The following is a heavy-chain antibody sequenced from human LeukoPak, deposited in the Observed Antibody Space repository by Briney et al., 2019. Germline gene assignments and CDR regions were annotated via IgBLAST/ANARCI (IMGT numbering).Heavy chain of an antibody. V-gene: IGHV4-30-2*01. J-gene: IGHJ5*02. D-gene: IGHD2-15*01. Sequence: ASETLSLTCTVSGGSISSGGYYWSWIRQPPGKGLEWIGYIYHSGSTYYNPSLKSRVTISVDRSKNQSSLKLSSVTAADTAVYFRAREVAGLDPRGQGTPVPGSP. CDR3: AREVAGLDP. CDR2: IYHSGST. CDR1: GGSISSGGYY.